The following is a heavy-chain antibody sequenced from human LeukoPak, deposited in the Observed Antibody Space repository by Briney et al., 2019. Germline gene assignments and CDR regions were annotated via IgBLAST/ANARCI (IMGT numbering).Heavy chain of an antibody. CDR2: MYYSGST. V-gene: IGHV4-39*01. CDR3: ARQSPIDDFWSGYSSGSDY. CDR1: GGSISSNSYY. D-gene: IGHD3-3*01. Sequence: SETLSLTCTVSGGSISSNSYYWGWIRQPPGKGLEWIGSMYYSGSTYYNPSLKGRVAISVDTSKNQFSLKLSSVTAADTAVYYCARQSPIDDFWSGYSSGSDYWGQGTLVTVSS. J-gene: IGHJ4*02.